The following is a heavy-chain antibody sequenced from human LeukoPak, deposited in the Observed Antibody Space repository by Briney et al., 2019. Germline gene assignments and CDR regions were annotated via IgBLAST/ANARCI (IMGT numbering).Heavy chain of an antibody. CDR3: ARGEEQWLEWYFDL. CDR2: IYYSGST. CDR1: SGSISSDGYY. D-gene: IGHD6-19*01. Sequence: SETLSLTCTVSSGSISSDGYYWTWIRQDTAKGLEWIGYIYYSGSTYYDPSLESRLTTSVDTSKNQFSLKLSSVTAADTAVYHCARGEEQWLEWYFDLWGRGTLVTVSS. V-gene: IGHV4-31*03. J-gene: IGHJ2*01.